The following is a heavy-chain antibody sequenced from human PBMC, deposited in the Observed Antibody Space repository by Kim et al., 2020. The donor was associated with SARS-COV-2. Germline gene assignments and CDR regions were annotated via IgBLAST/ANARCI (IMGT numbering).Heavy chain of an antibody. D-gene: IGHD3-22*01. V-gene: IGHV4-31*03. CDR3: ARATSYYYDSSGYSTTPSDS. CDR2: IYYSGST. CDR1: GGSISSGGYY. Sequence: SETLSLTCTVSGGSISSGGYYWSWIRQHPGKGPEWIGYIYYSGSTYYNPSLKSRVTISVDTSKNQFSLKLSSVTAADTAVYYCARATSYYYDSSGYSTTPSDSWGQGTLVTVSS. J-gene: IGHJ4*02.